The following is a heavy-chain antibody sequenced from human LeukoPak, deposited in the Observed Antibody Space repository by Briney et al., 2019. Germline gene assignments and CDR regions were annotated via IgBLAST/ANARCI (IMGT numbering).Heavy chain of an antibody. J-gene: IGHJ4*02. CDR3: ARGLSTATTFYFDF. CDR1: GYTFTSAA. CDR2: TNTAKGDI. D-gene: IGHD4-17*01. V-gene: IGHV1-3*04. Sequence: EASVKVSCKASGYTFTSAAIHWVRQAPGQRLEWMGWTNTAKGDINYSEMFRGRATIARDTSASTAYMELSSLRSEDTAVYYCARGLSTATTFYFDFWGQGTRVIVSS.